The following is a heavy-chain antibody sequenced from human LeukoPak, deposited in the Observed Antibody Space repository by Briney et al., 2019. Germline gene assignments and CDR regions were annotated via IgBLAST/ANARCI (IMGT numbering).Heavy chain of an antibody. V-gene: IGHV3-66*01. CDR2: IYSGGST. D-gene: IGHD3-9*01. Sequence: PGGSLRLSCAASGFTVSSNYMSWVRQAPGKGLEWVSVIYSGGSTYYADSVKGRFTISRDNSKNTLYLQMNSLRAGDTAVYYCARDRGFYDILTGYYTLYYFDYWGQGTLVTVSS. CDR3: ARDRGFYDILTGYYTLYYFDY. CDR1: GFTVSSNY. J-gene: IGHJ4*02.